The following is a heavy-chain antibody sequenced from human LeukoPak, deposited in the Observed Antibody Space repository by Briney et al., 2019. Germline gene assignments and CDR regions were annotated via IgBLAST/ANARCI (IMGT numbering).Heavy chain of an antibody. J-gene: IGHJ5*02. V-gene: IGHV1-69*05. D-gene: IGHD3-3*01. Sequence: SSVKVSCKASGGTFSSYAISWVRQAPGQGLEWMGRIIPIFGTANYAQKFQGRVTITTDESTSTAYMELSSLRSEDTAVYYCAIRSPGEVSSGYWFDPWGQGTLVTVSS. CDR3: AIRSPGEVSSGYWFDP. CDR2: IIPIFGTA. CDR1: GGTFSSYA.